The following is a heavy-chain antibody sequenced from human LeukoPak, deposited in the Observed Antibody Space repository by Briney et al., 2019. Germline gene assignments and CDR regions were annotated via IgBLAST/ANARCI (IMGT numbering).Heavy chain of an antibody. J-gene: IGHJ3*01. D-gene: IGHD2-8*02. CDR2: IYYSGNT. Sequence: PSETLSLTCNVSGDSITSSYHFWGWIRQSPRKGLEWIGNIYYSGNTYYNPSLKSRVAIPVDTSKDQFSLKLTAVTATDTAIYYCARHTVSLDAFDVWGQGTMVTVSS. V-gene: IGHV4-39*01. CDR3: ARHTVSLDAFDV. CDR1: GDSITSSYHF.